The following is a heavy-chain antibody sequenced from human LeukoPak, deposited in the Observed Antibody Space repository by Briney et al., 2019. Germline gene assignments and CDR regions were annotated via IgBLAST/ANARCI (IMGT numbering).Heavy chain of an antibody. V-gene: IGHV1-69*13. CDR3: ARGLSDTAMALFDY. D-gene: IGHD5-18*01. Sequence: ASVKVSCKASGGTFSSYTISWVRQAPGQGLEWMGGIIPIFGTANYAQKFQGRVTITADESTSTAYMELSSLRSEDTAVYYSARGLSDTAMALFDYWGQGTLVTVSS. J-gene: IGHJ4*02. CDR2: IIPIFGTA. CDR1: GGTFSSYT.